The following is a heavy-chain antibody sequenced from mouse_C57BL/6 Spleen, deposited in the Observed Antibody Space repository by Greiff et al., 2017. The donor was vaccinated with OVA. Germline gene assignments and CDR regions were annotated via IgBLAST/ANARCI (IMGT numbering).Heavy chain of an antibody. J-gene: IGHJ3*01. CDR3: AREQGTGGCAY. Sequence: EVKVVESGGGLVKPGGSLKLSCAASGFTFSSYAMSWVRQTPEKRLEWVATISDGGSYTYYPDNVKGRFPISRDNAKNNLYLQMSHLKSEDTAMYYCAREQGTGGCAYWGERALVTVSA. CDR1: GFTFSSYA. CDR2: ISDGGSYT. D-gene: IGHD3-3*01. V-gene: IGHV5-4*01.